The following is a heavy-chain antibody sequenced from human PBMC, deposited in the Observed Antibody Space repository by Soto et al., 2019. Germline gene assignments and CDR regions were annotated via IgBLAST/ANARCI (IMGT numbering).Heavy chain of an antibody. J-gene: IGHJ4*02. D-gene: IGHD4-17*01. CDR1: GYTFTSYA. Sequence: ASVKVSCKASGYTFTSYAMHWVRQAPGQRLEWMGWINAGNGNTKYSQKFQGRVTITRDTSASTAYMELSSLRSEDTAVYYCARGLPHSKTTVTTVDYWGQGTLVTVSS. CDR3: ARGLPHSKTTVTTVDY. V-gene: IGHV1-3*01. CDR2: INAGNGNT.